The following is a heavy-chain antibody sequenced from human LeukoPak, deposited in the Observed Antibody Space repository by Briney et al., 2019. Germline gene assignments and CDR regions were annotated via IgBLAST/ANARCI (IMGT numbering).Heavy chain of an antibody. Sequence: SETLSLTCTVSGGSISSYYWSWIRQPPGKGLEWIGYIYYSGTTYYNPSLKSRVTISVDTSKNQFSLKLSSVTAADTAVYYCARVLRYVDPYYFDYWGQGTLLTVSS. D-gene: IGHD3-9*01. CDR1: GGSISSYY. V-gene: IGHV4-59*12. CDR2: IYYSGTT. J-gene: IGHJ4*02. CDR3: ARVLRYVDPYYFDY.